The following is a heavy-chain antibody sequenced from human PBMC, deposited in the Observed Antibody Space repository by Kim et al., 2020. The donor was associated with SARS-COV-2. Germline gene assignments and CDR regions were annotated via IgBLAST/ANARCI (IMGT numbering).Heavy chain of an antibody. V-gene: IGHV1-3*01. CDR3: ARELVGGSGYRFDY. CDR2: INAGYGNT. D-gene: IGHD3-22*01. J-gene: IGHJ4*02. CDR1: GYTFTNYA. Sequence: ASVKVSCKASGYTFTNYALHWVRQAPGQRLEWMGWINAGYGNTKYSQKFQGKVTITRDTSASTAYMELSSLRSEDTAVYYCARELVGGSGYRFDYWGQGTLVTVSS.